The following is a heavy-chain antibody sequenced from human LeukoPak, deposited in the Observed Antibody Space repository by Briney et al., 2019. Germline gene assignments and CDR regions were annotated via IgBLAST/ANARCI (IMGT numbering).Heavy chain of an antibody. Sequence: ASVKVSCKASGYTFTGYYMHWVRQAPGQGLEWMGWINPNSGATNYAQKFQGRVTMTRDTSISTAYMELSRLTSDDTAVYYCATNIAKEGTYYYYYMDVWGKGTTVTVSS. D-gene: IGHD1-1*01. CDR2: INPNSGAT. V-gene: IGHV1-2*02. CDR1: GYTFTGYY. J-gene: IGHJ6*03. CDR3: ATNIAKEGTYYYYYMDV.